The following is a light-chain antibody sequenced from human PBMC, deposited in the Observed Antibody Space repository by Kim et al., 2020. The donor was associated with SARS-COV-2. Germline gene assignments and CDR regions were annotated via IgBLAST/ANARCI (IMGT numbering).Light chain of an antibody. J-gene: IGLJ3*02. CDR3: NSRDSSGNHLV. V-gene: IGLV3-19*01. CDR1: SLRSYY. CDR2: GKN. Sequence: SSELTQDPAVSVALGQTVRITCQGDSLRSYYASWYQQKPGQAPVLVIYGKNNRPSGIPDRFSGTSSGNTASLTITGAQTEDEADNYCNSRDSSGNHLVFGGVTQLTVL.